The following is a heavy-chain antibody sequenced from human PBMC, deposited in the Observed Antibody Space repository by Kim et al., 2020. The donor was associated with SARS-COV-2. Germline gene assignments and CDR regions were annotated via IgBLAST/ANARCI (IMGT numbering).Heavy chain of an antibody. D-gene: IGHD5-12*01. CDR1: GFTFDDYA. CDR3: AKDSSGYSYYYYGMDV. CDR2: ISWDGGST. Sequence: GGSLRLSCAASGFTFDDYAMHWVRQAPGKGLEWVSLISWDGGSTYYADSVKGRFTISRDNSKNSLYLQMNSLRAEDTALYYCAKDSSGYSYYYYGMDVWGQGTTVTVSS. V-gene: IGHV3-43D*03. J-gene: IGHJ6*02.